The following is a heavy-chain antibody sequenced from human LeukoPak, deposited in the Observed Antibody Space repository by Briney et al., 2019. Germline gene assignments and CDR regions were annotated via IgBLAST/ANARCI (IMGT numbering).Heavy chain of an antibody. J-gene: IGHJ4*02. CDR2: IRGKGYDGTT. CDR3: TRGYGDPQQDDY. CDR1: GFIFGDYG. V-gene: IGHV3-49*04. Sequence: GGSLRLSCITSGFIFGDYGMSWVRQAPGKGLEWVGFIRGKGYDGTTEYAASVKGRFTISRDDSKSIAYLQMNSLKTEDIAVYYCTRGYGDPQQDDYWGQGTLVTVSS. D-gene: IGHD4-17*01.